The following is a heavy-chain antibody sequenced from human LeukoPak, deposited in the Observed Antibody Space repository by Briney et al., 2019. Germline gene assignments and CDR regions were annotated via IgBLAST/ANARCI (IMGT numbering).Heavy chain of an antibody. CDR1: GFTFSSYA. D-gene: IGHD3-22*01. Sequence: GGSLRLSCAASGFTFSSYAMTWVRQAPGKGLEWLSTISGSGDRTFYADSVKGRFTISRDNAKNSLYLQMNSLRAEDTAVYYCARNPSYYYDSTGYYFDYWGQGTLVTVSS. CDR2: ISGSGDRT. V-gene: IGHV3-23*01. CDR3: ARNPSYYYDSTGYYFDY. J-gene: IGHJ4*02.